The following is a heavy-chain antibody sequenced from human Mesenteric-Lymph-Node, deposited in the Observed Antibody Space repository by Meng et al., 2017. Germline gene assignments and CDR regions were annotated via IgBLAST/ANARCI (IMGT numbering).Heavy chain of an antibody. CDR1: GFTFSSYA. D-gene: IGHD5-18*01. CDR3: AAAMGSF. Sequence: GRVGGCGGGVVQPGRSLGLSCAASGFTFSSYAMHWVRQAPGKGLEWVSRINSDGTITTYADSVKGRFVISRDNAKNTLYLQMNTLRAEDTAVYYCAAAMGSFWGQGALVTVSS. CDR2: INSDGTIT. V-gene: IGHV3-74*02. J-gene: IGHJ4*02.